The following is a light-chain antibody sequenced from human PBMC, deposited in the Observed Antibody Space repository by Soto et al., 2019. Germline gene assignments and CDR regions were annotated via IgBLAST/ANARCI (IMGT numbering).Light chain of an antibody. Sequence: QCALAQPASVSGAPGQSSTISCTGTSSYIGGYNYVSWYQQDSGKAPKLIIYAVTDRPSGVSSRFSGSKSGNTAFLTISGLQAEDEADYYCTSYTRSSTYVFGTGTKVTVL. V-gene: IGLV2-14*01. CDR2: AVT. CDR1: SSYIGGYNY. CDR3: TSYTRSSTYV. J-gene: IGLJ1*01.